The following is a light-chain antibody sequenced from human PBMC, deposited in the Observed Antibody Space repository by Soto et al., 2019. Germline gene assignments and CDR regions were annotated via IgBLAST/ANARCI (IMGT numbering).Light chain of an antibody. Sequence: DIQMTQSPSSLSASGGDRVTITCRASQSLRSYLNWYQQKPGKAPKLLIYAASSLQSGVPSRFSGSGSGTDFTLTISILRPEDFATYYRQQSYSTPRTFGQGTQVEIK. CDR3: QQSYSTPRT. V-gene: IGKV1-39*01. CDR1: QSLRSY. J-gene: IGKJ1*01. CDR2: AAS.